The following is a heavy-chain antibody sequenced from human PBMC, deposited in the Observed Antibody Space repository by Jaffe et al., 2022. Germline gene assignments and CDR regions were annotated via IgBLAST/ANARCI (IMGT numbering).Heavy chain of an antibody. J-gene: IGHJ4*02. CDR1: GFTFSSYG. Sequence: QVQLVESGGGVVQPGGSLRLSCAASGFTFSSYGMHWVRQAPGKGLEWVAFIRYDGSNKYYADSVKGRFTISRDNSKNTLYLQMNSLRAEDTAVYYCAKARIAARPTGAYWGQGTLVTVSS. CDR3: AKARIAARPTGAY. D-gene: IGHD6-6*01. CDR2: IRYDGSNK. V-gene: IGHV3-30*02.